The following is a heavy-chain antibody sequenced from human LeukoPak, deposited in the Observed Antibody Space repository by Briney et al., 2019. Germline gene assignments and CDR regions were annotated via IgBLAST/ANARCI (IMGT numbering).Heavy chain of an antibody. CDR1: GFTFSSYA. Sequence: GGSLRLSCAASGFTFSSYAMTWVRQAPGKGLEWVSGISGSGDSTYYADPVKGRFTISRDNAKNSLYLQMNSLRAEDTAVYYCARDSRYCSSTSCQRLAYYFDYWGQGTLVTVSS. CDR3: ARDSRYCSSTSCQRLAYYFDY. J-gene: IGHJ4*02. D-gene: IGHD2-2*01. CDR2: ISGSGDST. V-gene: IGHV3-23*01.